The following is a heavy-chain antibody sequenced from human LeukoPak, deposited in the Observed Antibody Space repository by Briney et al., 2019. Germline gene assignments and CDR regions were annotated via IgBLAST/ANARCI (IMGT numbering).Heavy chain of an antibody. V-gene: IGHV4-34*01. CDR3: ARGRNYYGSGSYYNGWRMDV. CDR2: INHSGST. J-gene: IGHJ6*04. CDR1: GGSFSGYY. D-gene: IGHD3-10*01. Sequence: SETLSLTCAVYGGSFSGYYRSWIRQPPGKGLEWIGEINHSGSTNYNPSLKSRVTISVDTSKKQFSLKLSSVTAADTAVYYCARGRNYYGSGSYYNGWRMDVWGKGTTVTVSS.